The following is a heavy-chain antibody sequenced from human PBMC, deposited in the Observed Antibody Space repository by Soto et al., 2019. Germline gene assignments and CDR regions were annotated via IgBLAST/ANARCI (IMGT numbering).Heavy chain of an antibody. CDR2: ISGSGGST. CDR1: GFTFSSYA. J-gene: IGHJ6*02. Sequence: GGSLRLSCAASGFTFSSYAMSWVRQAPGKGLEWVSAISGSGGSTYYADSVKGRFTISRDNSKNTLYLQMNSLRAEDTAVYYCAKHLPKYCSGGSCYSSTYYYGMDVWGQGTTVTVSS. V-gene: IGHV3-23*01. D-gene: IGHD2-15*01. CDR3: AKHLPKYCSGGSCYSSTYYYGMDV.